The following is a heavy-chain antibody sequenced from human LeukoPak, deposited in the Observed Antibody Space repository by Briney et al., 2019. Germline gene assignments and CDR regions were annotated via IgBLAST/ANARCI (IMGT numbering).Heavy chain of an antibody. D-gene: IGHD3-10*01. Sequence: PSETLSLTCTVSGGSISSSSYYWGWIRQPPGKGLEWIGSIYYSGSTYYNPSLKSRVTISVDTSKNQFSLKLSSVTAADTAVYYCARGAGELLGSFDYWGQGTLVTVSS. CDR1: GGSISSSSYY. V-gene: IGHV4-39*01. CDR2: IYYSGST. CDR3: ARGAGELLGSFDY. J-gene: IGHJ4*02.